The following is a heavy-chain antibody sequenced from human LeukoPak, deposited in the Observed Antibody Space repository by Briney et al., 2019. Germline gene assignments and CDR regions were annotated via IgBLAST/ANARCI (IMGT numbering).Heavy chain of an antibody. Sequence: PGGSLRLSCAASGFTFDDYGMSWVRQAPGKGLGWVSGINWNGGTIGYADSVKGRFTISRDNAKNSLYLQMNSLRAEDTALYYCARYGFYCSSTSCYIFDNWGQGTLVTVSS. CDR3: ARYGFYCSSTSCYIFDN. CDR2: INWNGGTI. CDR1: GFTFDDYG. D-gene: IGHD2-2*02. J-gene: IGHJ4*02. V-gene: IGHV3-20*04.